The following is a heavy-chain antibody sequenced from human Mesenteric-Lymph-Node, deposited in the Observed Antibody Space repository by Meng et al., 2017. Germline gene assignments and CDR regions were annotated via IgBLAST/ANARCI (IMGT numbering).Heavy chain of an antibody. CDR1: GFTFSSYG. CDR3: TREFNYHGSSGYSDL. J-gene: IGHJ3*01. Sequence: GESLKISCAASGFTFSSYGMHWVRQAPGKGLEWVAVIWYDGSNKYYADSVKGRVTISRDNSKNTLYLQMNSLRAEDTAVYYCTREFNYHGSSGYSDLWGQGTMVTVSS. D-gene: IGHD3-22*01. V-gene: IGHV3-33*01. CDR2: IWYDGSNK.